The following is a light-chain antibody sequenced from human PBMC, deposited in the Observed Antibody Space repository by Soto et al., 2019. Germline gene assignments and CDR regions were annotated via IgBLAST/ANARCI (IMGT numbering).Light chain of an antibody. CDR1: QSISNW. Sequence: DIQMTQSPSTLSASVGDRVTITCRASQSISNWLAWYQQKPGKAPKLLISGASSLESGVPSRFGGSGSGTEFTLTISSLQHDDFATYYCQQYDRYSYTFGQGTKLEIK. V-gene: IGKV1-5*01. J-gene: IGKJ2*01. CDR2: GAS. CDR3: QQYDRYSYT.